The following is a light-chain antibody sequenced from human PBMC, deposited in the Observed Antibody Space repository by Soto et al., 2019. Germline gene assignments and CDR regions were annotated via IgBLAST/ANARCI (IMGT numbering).Light chain of an antibody. J-gene: IGKJ1*01. V-gene: IGKV3-20*01. CDR1: QSLTSSY. CDR3: QQYFTSPWT. Sequence: IVLTQSPGTLSLSPGERVTLSCRASQSLTSSYVAWYQQKSGQAPTLLIYDASSRAAGIPHRFSGSGSGTDFTLTISRLEPEDFALYYCQQYFTSPWTFGQGTNVEIK. CDR2: DAS.